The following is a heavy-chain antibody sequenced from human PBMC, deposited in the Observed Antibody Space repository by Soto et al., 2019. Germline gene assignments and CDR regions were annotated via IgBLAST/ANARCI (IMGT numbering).Heavy chain of an antibody. CDR2: ISYNSVSI. V-gene: IGHV3-9*01. CDR3: AKDMGPYGDFAGIDY. D-gene: IGHD4-17*01. Sequence: GGSLRLSCAGSGFTFDDYAMHWVRQAPGKGLEWVAGISYNSVSIGYAGSVKGRFTISRDIAKHSLYLEMSSLRAEDTALYYCAKDMGPYGDFAGIDYWGQGTLVTVAS. J-gene: IGHJ4*02. CDR1: GFTFDDYA.